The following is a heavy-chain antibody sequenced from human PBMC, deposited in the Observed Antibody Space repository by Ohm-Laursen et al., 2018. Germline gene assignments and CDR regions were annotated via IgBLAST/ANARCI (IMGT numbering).Heavy chain of an antibody. J-gene: IGHJ4*02. V-gene: IGHV2-70*11. CDR2: IDWDDDK. Sequence: TLSLICTVSGASISGYYWSWIRQPPGKALEWLARIDWDDDKYYSTSLKTRLTISKDTSKNQVVLTMTNMDPVDTATYYCARTRVGATTHLDYWGQGTLVTVSS. CDR3: ARTRVGATTHLDY. D-gene: IGHD1-26*01. CDR1: GASISGYY.